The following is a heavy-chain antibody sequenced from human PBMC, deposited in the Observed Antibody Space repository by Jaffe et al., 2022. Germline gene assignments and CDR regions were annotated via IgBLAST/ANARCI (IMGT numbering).Heavy chain of an antibody. CDR1: GFTVSSNY. Sequence: EVQLVESGGGLVQPGGSLRLSCAASGFTVSSNYMSWVRQAPGKGLEWVSVIYSGGSTYYADSVKGRFTISRHNSKNTLYLQMNSLRAEDTAVYYCARGGDDGYNFLADYWGQGTLVTVSS. D-gene: IGHD5-12*01. V-gene: IGHV3-53*04. J-gene: IGHJ4*02. CDR3: ARGGDDGYNFLADY. CDR2: IYSGGST.